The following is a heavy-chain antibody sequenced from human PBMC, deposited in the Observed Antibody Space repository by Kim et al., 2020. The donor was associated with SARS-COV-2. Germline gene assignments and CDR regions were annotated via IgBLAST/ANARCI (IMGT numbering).Heavy chain of an antibody. CDR3: AREPSVAGGGFDY. J-gene: IGHJ4*02. D-gene: IGHD2-15*01. Sequence: NPSLKSRVTISVDTSKNQFSLKLSSVAAAGTAVYYCAREPSVAGGGFDYWGQGTLVTVSS. V-gene: IGHV4-31*02.